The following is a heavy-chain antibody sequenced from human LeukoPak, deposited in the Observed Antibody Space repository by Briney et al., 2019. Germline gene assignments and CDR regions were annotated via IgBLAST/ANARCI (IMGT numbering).Heavy chain of an antibody. Sequence: PSETLSLTCAVYGGSFSGYYWSWIRQPPGKGLEWIGEINHSGSTNYNPPLKSRVTISVDTSKNQFSLKLSSVTAADTAVYYCARSDGYLLDYWGQGTLVTVSS. CDR2: INHSGST. J-gene: IGHJ4*02. V-gene: IGHV4-34*01. CDR3: ARSDGYLLDY. D-gene: IGHD5-24*01. CDR1: GGSFSGYY.